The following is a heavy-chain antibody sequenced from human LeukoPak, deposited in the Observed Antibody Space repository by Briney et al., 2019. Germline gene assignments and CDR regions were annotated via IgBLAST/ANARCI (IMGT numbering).Heavy chain of an antibody. V-gene: IGHV1-46*01. D-gene: IGHD3-22*01. J-gene: IGHJ4*02. CDR1: GYTFTSYY. Sequence: ASVKVSCKASGYTFTSYYMHWVRQAPGQGLEWMGIINPSGGSTSYAQKFQGRVTMARDTSTSTVYMELSSLRSEDTAVYYCARDFAPHYYDSSGYWEGTDYWGQGTLVTVSS. CDR3: ARDFAPHYYDSSGYWEGTDY. CDR2: INPSGGST.